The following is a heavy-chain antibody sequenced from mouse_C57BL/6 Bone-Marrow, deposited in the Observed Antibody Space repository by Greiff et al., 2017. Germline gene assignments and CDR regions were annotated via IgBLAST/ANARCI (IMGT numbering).Heavy chain of an antibody. CDR1: GYTFTSYG. CDR2: IYPRSGNT. Sequence: VQLQQSGAELARPGASVKLSCKASGYTFTSYGISWVKQRTGQGLEWIGEIYPRSGNTYYNEKFKGKATLTADTSSSSAYMEPSSLTSEDSAVYFGARASLITTVVDFDYWGQGTTLTVSS. CDR3: ARASLITTVVDFDY. V-gene: IGHV1-81*01. D-gene: IGHD1-1*01. J-gene: IGHJ2*01.